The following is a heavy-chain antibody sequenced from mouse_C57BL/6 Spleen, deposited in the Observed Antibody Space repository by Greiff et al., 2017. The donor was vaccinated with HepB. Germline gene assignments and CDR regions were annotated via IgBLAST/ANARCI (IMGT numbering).Heavy chain of an antibody. CDR2: IHPNSGST. D-gene: IGHD1-1*01. Sequence: QVQLQQPGAELVKPGASVKLSCKASGYTFTSYWMHWVKQRPGQGLEWIGMIHPNSGSTNYNEKFKSKATLTVDKSSSTAYMQLSSLTSEDSAVYYCVLTTVPPYGSFAYWGQGTLVTVSA. CDR1: GYTFTSYW. CDR3: VLTTVPPYGSFAY. V-gene: IGHV1-64*01. J-gene: IGHJ3*01.